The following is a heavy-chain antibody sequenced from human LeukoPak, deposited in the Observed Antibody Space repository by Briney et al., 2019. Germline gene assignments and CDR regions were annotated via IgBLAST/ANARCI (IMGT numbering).Heavy chain of an antibody. V-gene: IGHV1-2*06. D-gene: IGHD5-18*01. CDR1: GYTFTGFY. Sequence: ASVKVSCKASGYTFTGFYLHWVRQAPGQGLEWMGRINPVSGDTNYGQKFQGRVTMTRDTSISTAYMELTRLRSDDTAVYYCARGGIWEDTVFVYWGQGTLVTVSS. CDR3: ARGGIWEDTVFVY. CDR2: INPVSGDT. J-gene: IGHJ4*02.